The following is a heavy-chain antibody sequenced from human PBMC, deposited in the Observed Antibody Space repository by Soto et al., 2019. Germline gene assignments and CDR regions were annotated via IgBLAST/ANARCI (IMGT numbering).Heavy chain of an antibody. CDR2: INRDGGST. CDR1: GFPFDDYG. J-gene: IGHJ6*02. Sequence: GGSLRLSCAVFGFPFDDYGMSWVRQAPGKGLEWVSGINRDGGSTSYADSVKGRFTISRDNAKNSLYLQMNSLRAEDTAVYYCARRHDYGDYSLGYGMDVWGQGTTVTVSS. CDR3: ARRHDYGDYSLGYGMDV. V-gene: IGHV3-20*04. D-gene: IGHD4-17*01.